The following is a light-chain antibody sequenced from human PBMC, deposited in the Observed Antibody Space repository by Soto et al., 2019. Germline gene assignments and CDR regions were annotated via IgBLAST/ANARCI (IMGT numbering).Light chain of an antibody. J-gene: IGLJ1*01. CDR3: CSYAGSSTLYV. CDR2: EGS. Sequence: QSALTQPASVSGSPGQSITISCTGTSSDVGSYNLVSWYQQHPGKAPKLMIYEGSKLHSGVSNRFSGSKSGNTASLTISGLQAEDEADYDCCSYAGSSTLYVFGTGTKLTVL. V-gene: IGLV2-23*01. CDR1: SSDVGSYNL.